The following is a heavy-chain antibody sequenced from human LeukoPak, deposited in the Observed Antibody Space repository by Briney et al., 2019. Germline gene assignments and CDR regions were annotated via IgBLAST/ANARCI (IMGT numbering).Heavy chain of an antibody. CDR1: GGSFSGYY. CDR3: ARGRNDYVWGSYRYYFDY. Sequence: SETLSLTCAVYGGSFSGYYWSWIRQPPGKGLEWIGEINHSGSTNYNPSLKSRVTISVDTSKNQFPLKLSSVTAADTAVYYCARGRNDYVWGSYRYYFDYWGQGTLVTVSS. D-gene: IGHD3-16*02. CDR2: INHSGST. V-gene: IGHV4-34*01. J-gene: IGHJ4*02.